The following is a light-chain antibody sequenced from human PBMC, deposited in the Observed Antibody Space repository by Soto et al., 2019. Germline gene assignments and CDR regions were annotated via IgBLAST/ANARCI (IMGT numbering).Light chain of an antibody. J-gene: IGKJ2*01. CDR3: QHYGSSPRYT. CDR1: QSITNKY. CDR2: GVS. Sequence: EIVLTQSPGTLSLSPGDRATLSCRASQSITNKYLAWYQQKPGQAPRLLIYGVSGRATGVPDRFSGSGSGTDFTLAISRLEPEDFAVYYCQHYGSSPRYTFGQGTKLEI. V-gene: IGKV3-20*01.